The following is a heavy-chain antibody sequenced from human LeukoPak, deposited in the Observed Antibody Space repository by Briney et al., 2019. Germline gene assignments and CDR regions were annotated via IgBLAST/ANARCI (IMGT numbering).Heavy chain of an antibody. D-gene: IGHD2-15*01. V-gene: IGHV1-46*01. CDR2: INPTGGST. CDR3: ARAGGYCGRISCPYYFDY. Sequence: ASVKVSCKASGYTFTSYYMHWVRQAHGQGLEWMGLINPTGGSTGYAQKFQGRVTMTRDMSTSTDYMELSSLRSEDTAVYYCARAGGYCGRISCPYYFDYWGQGSLVAVSS. CDR1: GYTFTSYY. J-gene: IGHJ4*02.